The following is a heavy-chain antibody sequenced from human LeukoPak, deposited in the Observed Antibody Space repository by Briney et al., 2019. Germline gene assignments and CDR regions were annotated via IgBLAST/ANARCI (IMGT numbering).Heavy chain of an antibody. Sequence: PGGSLRLSCAASGISFSKYGMSCVRQAPGKGLECVSAISSIGGSTYYAEPVKGRFTISRDNSKNTLYLQMNSLRAEDTAVYYCANQGSGSYSPYWGQGTLVTVSS. CDR3: ANQGSGSYSPY. J-gene: IGHJ4*02. D-gene: IGHD3-10*01. V-gene: IGHV3-23*01. CDR2: ISSIGGST. CDR1: GISFSKYG.